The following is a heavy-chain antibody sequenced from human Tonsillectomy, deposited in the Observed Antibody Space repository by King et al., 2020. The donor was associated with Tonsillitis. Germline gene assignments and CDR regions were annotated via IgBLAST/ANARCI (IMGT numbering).Heavy chain of an antibody. Sequence: LQLQESGPGLVQSSETLSLTCTVSGGSISSYYWCWIRQSPERGLEYIGYISYNGNTKYNPSLTSRVTISADMSKNQFSLTLNSVTAADTAIYYCAGVATTLLDYWGPGTLVTVSS. CDR3: AGVATTLLDY. CDR1: GGSISSYY. J-gene: IGHJ4*02. CDR2: ISYNGNT. V-gene: IGHV4-59*08. D-gene: IGHD1-14*01.